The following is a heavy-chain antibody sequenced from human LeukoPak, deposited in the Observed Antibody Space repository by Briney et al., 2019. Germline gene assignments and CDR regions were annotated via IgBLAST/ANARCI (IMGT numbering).Heavy chain of an antibody. J-gene: IGHJ4*02. CDR1: GFTFSSYG. CDR2: ISSSSYI. Sequence: GGSLRLSCAASGFTFSSYGMNWVRQAPGKGLEWVSSISSSSYIYYADSVKGRFTISRDNAKNSLYLQMNSLRAEDTAVYYCARGRDSSSWYIDYWGQGTLVTISS. V-gene: IGHV3-21*01. CDR3: ARGRDSSSWYIDY. D-gene: IGHD6-13*01.